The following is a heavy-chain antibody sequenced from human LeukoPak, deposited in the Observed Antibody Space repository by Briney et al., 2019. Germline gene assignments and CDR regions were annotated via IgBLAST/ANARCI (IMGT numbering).Heavy chain of an antibody. D-gene: IGHD3-16*01. CDR3: ARTYYDYVWGSPGDY. CDR1: GGTFSSYA. J-gene: IGHJ4*02. V-gene: IGHV1-69*01. CDR2: IIPIFGTA. Sequence: GASVKVSCKASGGTFSSYAISWVRQAPGQGLEWMGGIIPIFGTANYAQKFQGRVTITADESTSTAYMELSSLRSEDTAVYYCARTYYDYVWGSPGDYWGQGTLVTVSS.